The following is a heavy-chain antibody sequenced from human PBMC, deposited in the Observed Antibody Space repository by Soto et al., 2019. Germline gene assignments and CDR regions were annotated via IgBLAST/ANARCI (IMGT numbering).Heavy chain of an antibody. V-gene: IGHV1-69*12. Sequence: QVQLVQSGAEVKKPGSSVKVSCKASGGTFSSYAISWVRQPPGQGLEWMGGIIPICGTANYAQKFQGRVTITADDSTSTAYMELSSLRSEDTAVYYCARDQDSSSWYGGYGRDVWGQGTTVAVSS. CDR1: GGTFSSYA. J-gene: IGHJ6*02. CDR2: IIPICGTA. D-gene: IGHD6-13*01. CDR3: ARDQDSSSWYGGYGRDV.